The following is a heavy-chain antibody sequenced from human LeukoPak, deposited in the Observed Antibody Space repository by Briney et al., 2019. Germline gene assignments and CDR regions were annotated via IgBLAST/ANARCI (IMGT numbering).Heavy chain of an antibody. CDR1: GYSISSGYY. D-gene: IGHD6-19*01. CDR2: IYYSGST. CDR3: ARERYSSGWAERDAFDI. J-gene: IGHJ3*02. V-gene: IGHV4-38-2*02. Sequence: SETLSLTCTVSGYSISSGYYWGWIRQPPGKGLEWIGSIYYSGSTYYNPSLKSRVTISVDTSKNQFSLKLSSVTAADTAVYYCARERYSSGWAERDAFDIWGQGTMVTVSS.